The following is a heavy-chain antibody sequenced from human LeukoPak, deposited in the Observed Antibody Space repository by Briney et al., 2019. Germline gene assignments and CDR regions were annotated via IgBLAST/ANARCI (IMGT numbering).Heavy chain of an antibody. CDR2: ISSSGSTI. V-gene: IGHV3-48*03. J-gene: IGHJ6*04. CDR3: AELGITMIGGV. CDR1: GFTFSSYE. Sequence: GGSLRLYSEASGFTFSSYEMNWVRQAPGKGLQWVSYISSSGSTIYYADSVKGRFTISRDNAKNSLYLQMNSLRAEDTAVYYCAELGITMIGGVWGKGTTVTISS. D-gene: IGHD3-10*02.